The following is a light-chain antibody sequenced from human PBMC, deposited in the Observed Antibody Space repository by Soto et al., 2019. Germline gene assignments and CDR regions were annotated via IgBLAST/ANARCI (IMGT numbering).Light chain of an antibody. V-gene: IGLV2-14*01. J-gene: IGLJ3*02. CDR1: SSDVGAYNY. Sequence: QSALTQPASVSGSPGQSITISCTGTSSDVGAYNYVSWYQQHPGKAPKLMIYEVNNRPSGVSNRFSGSKSGNTASLTISGLQTEDEADYYCNSYTSSRAWVFGGGTKLTVL. CDR2: EVN. CDR3: NSYTSSRAWV.